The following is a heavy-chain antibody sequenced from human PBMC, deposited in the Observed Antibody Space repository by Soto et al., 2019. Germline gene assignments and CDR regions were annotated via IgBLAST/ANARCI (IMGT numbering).Heavy chain of an antibody. CDR1: GFTFSSYG. Sequence: QVQLVESGGGVVKPGRSLRLSCAASGFTFSSYGMHWVRQAPGKGLEWVAVIWYDGSNKHYADPVKGRFTISRDNSKNTLSLQMNSLRAEDTAIYYCARDIDWYSNSSGFDNWGQGTLVTVSS. CDR2: IWYDGSNK. D-gene: IGHD1-26*01. V-gene: IGHV3-33*01. CDR3: ARDIDWYSNSSGFDN. J-gene: IGHJ4*02.